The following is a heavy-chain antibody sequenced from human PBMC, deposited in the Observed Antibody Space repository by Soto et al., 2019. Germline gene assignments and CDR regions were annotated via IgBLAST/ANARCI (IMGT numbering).Heavy chain of an antibody. Sequence: PGGSLRLSCAASGFTFSSYGMHWVRQAPGKGLEWMAVIWYDGNSKDYGDSVRGRFTVSRDNSKNTLYLQMDSLRAEVTAVYYCARDSSSGEGFDFWGQGTLVTVSS. CDR3: ARDSSSGEGFDF. J-gene: IGHJ4*02. CDR1: GFTFSSYG. V-gene: IGHV3-33*01. CDR2: IWYDGNSK. D-gene: IGHD7-27*01.